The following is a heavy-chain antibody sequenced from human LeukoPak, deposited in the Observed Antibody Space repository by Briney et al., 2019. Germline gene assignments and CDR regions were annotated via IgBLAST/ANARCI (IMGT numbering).Heavy chain of an antibody. CDR3: ARDYDVLTGSMAS. V-gene: IGHV4-38-2*02. CDR2: IYHSGST. D-gene: IGHD3-9*01. J-gene: IGHJ5*02. CDR1: GYSISSGYY. Sequence: SETLSLTCTVSGYSISSGYYWGWIRQPPGKGLEWIGSIYHSGSTYYNPSLKSRVTISVDTSKNQFSLKLSSVTAADTAVYSCARDYDVLTGSMASWGQGTLVTVSS.